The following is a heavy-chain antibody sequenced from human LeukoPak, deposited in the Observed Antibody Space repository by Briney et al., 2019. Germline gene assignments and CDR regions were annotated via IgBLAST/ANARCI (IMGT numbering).Heavy chain of an antibody. CDR1: GGSISSSTYY. CDR3: ARGVFDSSGSWFDP. V-gene: IGHV4-39*01. CDR2: IYYSGRT. D-gene: IGHD3-22*01. Sequence: SETLSLTCTVSGGSISSSTYYWGWIRQPPGKGLEWLGTIYYSGRTYYNPSLKSRVAISVDASNSQFSLRLSSVTAADTAVYYCARGVFDSSGSWFDPWGQGTLVTVSS. J-gene: IGHJ5*02.